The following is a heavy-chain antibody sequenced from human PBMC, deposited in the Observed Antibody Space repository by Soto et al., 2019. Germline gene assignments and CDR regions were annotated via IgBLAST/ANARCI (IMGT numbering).Heavy chain of an antibody. CDR2: IKSKTDGGTT. CDR3: TYYCYRSSGYCYLGHFDY. Sequence: PGGSLRLSCATSGFTLRNALMSWVRQAPGKGLEWVGRIKSKTDGGTTDYAAPVKGRFTISRDDSENTLYLQMNSLKTEDTAVYYSTYYCYRSSGYCYLGHFDYWGQGTLVTVSS. V-gene: IGHV3-15*01. D-gene: IGHD3-22*01. J-gene: IGHJ4*02. CDR1: GFTLRNAL.